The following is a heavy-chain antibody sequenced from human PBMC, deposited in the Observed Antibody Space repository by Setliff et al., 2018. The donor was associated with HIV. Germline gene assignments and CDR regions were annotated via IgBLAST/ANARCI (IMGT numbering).Heavy chain of an antibody. CDR1: GFTLSDSP. CDR2: IKSKTDGGTT. CDR3: TTGGSSGPKH. J-gene: IGHJ1*01. V-gene: IGHV3-15*01. D-gene: IGHD6-19*01. Sequence: GGSLRLSCEASGFTLSDSPLHWVRQAPGKGLEWVGRIKSKTDGGTTDYAAPVKGRFTISRDDSKNTLYLQMNSLKTEDTAVYYCTTGGSSGPKHWGQGTLVTVSS.